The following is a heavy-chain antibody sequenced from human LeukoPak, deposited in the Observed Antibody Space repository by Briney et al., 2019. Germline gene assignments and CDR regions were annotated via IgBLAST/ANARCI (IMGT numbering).Heavy chain of an antibody. D-gene: IGHD2-15*01. J-gene: IGHJ4*02. CDR2: INPGGGST. CDR3: ARGYCSGGSCFDY. Sequence: ASVKVSCKASGYTFTSHYMHWVRQAPGQGLEWMGIINPGGGSTSYAQKFRGRVTMPRDTSTSTVYMELSSLRSEDTAVYYCARGYCSGGSCFDYWGQGTLVTVSS. CDR1: GYTFTSHY. V-gene: IGHV1-46*01.